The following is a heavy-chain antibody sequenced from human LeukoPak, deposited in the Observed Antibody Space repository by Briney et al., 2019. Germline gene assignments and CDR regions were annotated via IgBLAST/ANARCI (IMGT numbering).Heavy chain of an antibody. J-gene: IGHJ4*02. CDR1: GGSISSYY. V-gene: IGHV4-59*01. D-gene: IGHD3-10*01. CDR3: ARVPYGSFEY. CDR2: IYYSGST. Sequence: SETLSLTCTVSGGSISSYYWSWIRQPPGKGLEWIGYIYYSGSTNYSPSLKSRVTISVDTSKNQFSLKLSSVTAADTAVYYCARVPYGSFEYWGQGTLVTVSS.